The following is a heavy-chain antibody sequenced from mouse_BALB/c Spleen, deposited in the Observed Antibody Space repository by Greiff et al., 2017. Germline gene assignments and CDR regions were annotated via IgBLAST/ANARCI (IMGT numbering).Heavy chain of an antibody. CDR1: GYSFTSYW. V-gene: IGHV1-5*01. CDR3: TRGATVSRDFDY. Sequence: EVQLQQSGTVLARPGASVKMSCKASGYSFTSYWMHWVKQRPGQGLEWIGAIYPGNSDTSYNQKFKGKAKLTAVTSASTAYMELSSLTNEDSAVYYCTRGATVSRDFDYWGQGTTLTVSS. J-gene: IGHJ2*01. CDR2: IYPGNSDT. D-gene: IGHD1-1*01.